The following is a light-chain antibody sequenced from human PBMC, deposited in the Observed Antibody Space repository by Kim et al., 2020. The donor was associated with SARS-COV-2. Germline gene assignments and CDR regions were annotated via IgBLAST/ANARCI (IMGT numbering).Light chain of an antibody. Sequence: EIVLTQSPATVSVSPGERATLSCRASQSVSSSLAWYQQKRGQAPRLLIHGASTRAAGIPARFSGSGSGTEFILTISSLQSEDFAVYYCQQYINWPWTFGQGTKVDIK. V-gene: IGKV3-15*01. J-gene: IGKJ1*01. CDR1: QSVSSS. CDR2: GAS. CDR3: QQYINWPWT.